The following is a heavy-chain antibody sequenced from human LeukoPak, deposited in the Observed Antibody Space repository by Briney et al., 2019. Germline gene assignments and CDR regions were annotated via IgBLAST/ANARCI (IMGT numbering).Heavy chain of an antibody. J-gene: IGHJ4*02. CDR2: IYYSGST. D-gene: IGHD6-25*01. CDR3: TTFHISGWYLDY. CDR1: GGSISSYY. Sequence: SETVSLTCTVSGGSISSYYWSWIRQPPGKGLAWIGCIYYSGSTNYNPSLNSRVTISVDTSKNQFPLKLSAATAAATAFYCGTTFHISGWYLDYWGQGTLVTVSS. V-gene: IGHV4-59*01.